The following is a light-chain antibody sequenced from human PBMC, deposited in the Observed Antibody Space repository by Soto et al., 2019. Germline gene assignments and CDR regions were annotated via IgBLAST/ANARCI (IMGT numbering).Light chain of an antibody. CDR1: QSVLYSSNNKNY. CDR3: QQYYSTPLT. J-gene: IGKJ4*01. CDR2: WAS. V-gene: IGKV4-1*01. Sequence: DIVMTQSPDSLAVSLGERATINCKSSQSVLYSSNNKNYLAWYQQKPGQPPKLLIYWASTRESGVPDRFSGSGSGTDFTLTIRSLQAEDVAVYYCQQYYSTPLTFGGGTTVEIK.